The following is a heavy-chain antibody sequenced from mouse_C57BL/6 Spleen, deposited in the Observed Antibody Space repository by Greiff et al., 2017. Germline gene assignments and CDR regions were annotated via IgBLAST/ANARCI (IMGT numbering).Heavy chain of an antibody. CDR1: GFTFTDYY. Sequence: EVQLVESGGGLVQPGGSLSLSCAASGFTFTDYYMSWVRQPPGKALEWLGFIRNKANGYTTEYSASVKGRFTISRDNSQSILYLQMNALRAEDSATYYCARPYYYGSSYFAYWGQGTLVTVSA. CDR3: ARPYYYGSSYFAY. V-gene: IGHV7-3*01. CDR2: IRNKANGYTT. D-gene: IGHD1-1*01. J-gene: IGHJ3*01.